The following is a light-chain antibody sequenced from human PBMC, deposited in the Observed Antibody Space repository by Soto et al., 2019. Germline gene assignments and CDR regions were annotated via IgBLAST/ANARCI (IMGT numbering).Light chain of an antibody. Sequence: AIQMTQSPSSLSASVGDRVTITCRASQAIRNDLAWYQQKSGRAPRLLIYAASNLQSGVPSRFSGSGSGTDFTLTISSLQPEDFATYYCLQDYNFPLTFGGGTKVDIK. J-gene: IGKJ4*01. V-gene: IGKV1-6*01. CDR2: AAS. CDR3: LQDYNFPLT. CDR1: QAIRND.